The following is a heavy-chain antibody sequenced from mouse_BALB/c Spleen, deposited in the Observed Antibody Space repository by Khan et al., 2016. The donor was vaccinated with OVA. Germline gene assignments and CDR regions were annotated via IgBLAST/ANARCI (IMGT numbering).Heavy chain of an antibody. CDR2: INPTSGYT. J-gene: IGHJ2*01. CDR3: ARDRIDY. Sequence: ESGAELAKPGASVKMSCTASGYTFTSYWMHWIKQRPGQGLEWIGYINPTSGYTDYNQKFKDKATVTADKSSSTAYMQLSSLTSDDSAVYYCARDRIDYWGQGTALTVSS. CDR1: GYTFTSYW. V-gene: IGHV1-7*01.